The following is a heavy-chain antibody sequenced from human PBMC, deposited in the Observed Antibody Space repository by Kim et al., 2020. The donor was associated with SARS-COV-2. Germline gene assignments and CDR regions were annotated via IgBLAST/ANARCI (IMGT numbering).Heavy chain of an antibody. D-gene: IGHD2-21*02. CDR2: ISAYNGNT. Sequence: ASVKVSCKASGYTFTSYGISWVRQAPGQGLEWMGWISAYNGNTNYAQKLQGRVTMTTDTSTSTAYMELRSLRSDDTAVYYCARDLPMGYCGGDCYPYFDYWGQGTLVTVSS. J-gene: IGHJ4*02. V-gene: IGHV1-18*01. CDR1: GYTFTSYG. CDR3: ARDLPMGYCGGDCYPYFDY.